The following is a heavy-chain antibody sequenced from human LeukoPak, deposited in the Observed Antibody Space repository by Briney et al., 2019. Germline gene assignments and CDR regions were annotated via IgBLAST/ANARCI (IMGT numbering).Heavy chain of an antibody. Sequence: GGSLRLSCAASGFTFRSYGMHWVRQAPGKGLEWVAFIRYDGSNKYYADSVKGRFTISRDISKNAVYLQMNSLRAEDTAVYYCARDSYGDANFDSWGQGTLVTVSS. CDR1: GFTFRSYG. D-gene: IGHD4-17*01. CDR2: IRYDGSNK. V-gene: IGHV3-30*02. J-gene: IGHJ4*02. CDR3: ARDSYGDANFDS.